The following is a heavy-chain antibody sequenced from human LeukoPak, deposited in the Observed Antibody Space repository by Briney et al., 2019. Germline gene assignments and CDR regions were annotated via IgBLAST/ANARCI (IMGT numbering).Heavy chain of an antibody. CDR2: ISYDGSNK. CDR3: ARDFGARGWLDY. Sequence: GRSLRLSCAASGFTFSSYAMHWVRQAPGKGLEWVAVISYDGSNKYYADSVKGRFTISRDNSKNTLYLQMNSLRAEDTAVYYCARDFGARGWLDYWGQGTLVTVSS. D-gene: IGHD6-19*01. V-gene: IGHV3-30*04. J-gene: IGHJ4*02. CDR1: GFTFSSYA.